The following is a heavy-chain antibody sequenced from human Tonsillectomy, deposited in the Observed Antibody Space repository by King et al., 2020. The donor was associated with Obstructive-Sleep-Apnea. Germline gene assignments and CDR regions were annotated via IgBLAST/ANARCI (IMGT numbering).Heavy chain of an antibody. V-gene: IGHV1-3*01. D-gene: IGHD3-16*01. CDR2: INAGNGNT. Sequence: LVQSGAEVKKPGASVKVSCKASRFPFSSYTVHWVRQAPGQGLEWMGWINAGNGNTKYSQQFQDRVIFTRDTSANTAYMDLNGLRPEDTSVYYCARVWAVGGTWFDLWGQGTLVTVSS. CDR1: RFPFSSYT. CDR3: ARVWAVGGTWFDL. J-gene: IGHJ5*02.